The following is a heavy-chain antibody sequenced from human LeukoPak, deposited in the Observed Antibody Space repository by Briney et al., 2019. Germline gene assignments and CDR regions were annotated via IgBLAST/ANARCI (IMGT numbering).Heavy chain of an antibody. J-gene: IGHJ4*02. CDR2: INWNGGST. CDR1: GFTFDDYG. V-gene: IGHV3-20*04. CDR3: VKDQREAYGSGWSRDFDY. D-gene: IGHD6-19*01. Sequence: PGGSLRLSCAASGFTFDDYGMSWVRQAPGKGLEWVSGINWNGGSTGYADSVKGRFTISRDNSKNTLYLQLNSLRAEGTAVYYCVKDQREAYGSGWSRDFDYWGQGTLVTVSS.